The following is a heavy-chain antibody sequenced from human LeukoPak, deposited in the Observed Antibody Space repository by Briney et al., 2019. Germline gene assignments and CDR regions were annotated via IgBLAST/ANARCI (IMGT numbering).Heavy chain of an antibody. CDR3: ATVEYSGYDIFDY. J-gene: IGHJ4*02. Sequence: ASVKVSCKASGYTFTGYYMHWVRQAPGQGLEWMGWINPNSGGTDYAQKFQGRVTMTRDTSISTAYMELSRLRSDDTAVYYCATVEYSGYDIFDYWGQGTLVTVSS. CDR2: INPNSGGT. D-gene: IGHD5-12*01. V-gene: IGHV1-2*02. CDR1: GYTFTGYY.